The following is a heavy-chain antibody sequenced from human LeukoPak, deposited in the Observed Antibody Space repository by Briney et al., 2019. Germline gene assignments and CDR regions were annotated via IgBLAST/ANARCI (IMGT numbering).Heavy chain of an antibody. D-gene: IGHD5-18*01. CDR1: GFTFSSYS. CDR2: ISSSGSTI. CDR3: ASPFCTYRYGPHDAFDI. J-gene: IGHJ3*02. Sequence: GGSLRLSCAASGFTFSSYSMNWVRQAPGKGLEWVSYISSSGSTIYYADSVKGRFTISRDNAKNSLYLQMNSLRAEDTAVYYCASPFCTYRYGPHDAFDIWGQGTMVTVSS. V-gene: IGHV3-48*04.